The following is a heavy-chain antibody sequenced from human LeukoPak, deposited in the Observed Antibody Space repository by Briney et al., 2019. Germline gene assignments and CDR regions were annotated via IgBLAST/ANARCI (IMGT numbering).Heavy chain of an antibody. CDR1: GYTFTSYY. CDR2: INPSGGST. V-gene: IGHV1-46*01. CDR3: ARWGGYYDSSGTFDY. J-gene: IGHJ4*02. D-gene: IGHD3-22*01. Sequence: GASVKVSCKASGYTFTSYYMHWVRQAPGQGLEWMGIINPSGGSTSYAQKFQGRVTMTRDTSTSTVYMELSSLRSEDTGVYYCARWGGYYDSSGTFDYWGQGTLVTVSS.